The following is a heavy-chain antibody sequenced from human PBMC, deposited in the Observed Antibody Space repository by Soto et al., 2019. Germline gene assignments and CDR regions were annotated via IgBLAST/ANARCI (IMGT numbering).Heavy chain of an antibody. CDR2: TYYRSKWYN. CDR3: ARGPYSSGPYYFDY. Sequence: SQTLSLTCVISGDSVSSNSAAWNWIRQSPSRGLEWLGRTYYRSKWYNDYAVSVKSRITINPDTSKNQFSLQLNSVPPEDTAVYYCARGPYSSGPYYFDYWGQGTLVTVSS. D-gene: IGHD6-19*01. CDR1: GDSVSSNSAA. J-gene: IGHJ4*02. V-gene: IGHV6-1*01.